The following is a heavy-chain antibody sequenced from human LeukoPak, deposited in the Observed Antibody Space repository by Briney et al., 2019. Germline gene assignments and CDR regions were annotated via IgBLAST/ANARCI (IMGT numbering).Heavy chain of an antibody. CDR1: GGSISSSNW. J-gene: IGHJ4*02. V-gene: IGHV4-4*02. D-gene: IGHD3-22*01. CDR2: IYHSGST. CDR3: ARGYYDSSAYYSADY. Sequence: PSGTLSLTCAVSGGSISSSNWWSWVRQPPGKGLEWIGEIYHSGSTNYNPSLKSRVTISVDKSKNQFSLKLSSVTAADTAVYYCARGYYDSSAYYSADYWGQGTLVTVSS.